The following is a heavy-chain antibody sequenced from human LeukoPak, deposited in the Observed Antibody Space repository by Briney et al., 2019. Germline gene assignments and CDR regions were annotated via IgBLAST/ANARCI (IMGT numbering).Heavy chain of an antibody. CDR1: GFTFSSYE. CDR2: ISSSGSTI. V-gene: IGHV3-48*03. CDR3: AKSPYFSGGSCYYFDY. Sequence: GGSLRLSCAASGFTFSSYEMNWVRQAPGKGLEWVSYISSSGSTIYYADSVKGRFTISRDNAKNSLYLQMNSLRAEDTAVYYCAKSPYFSGGSCYYFDYWGQGTLVTVSS. J-gene: IGHJ4*02. D-gene: IGHD2-15*01.